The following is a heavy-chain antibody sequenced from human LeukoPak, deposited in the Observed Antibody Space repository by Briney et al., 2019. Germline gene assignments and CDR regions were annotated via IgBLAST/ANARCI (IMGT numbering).Heavy chain of an antibody. CDR2: ISASGIST. CDR1: AFTFSSYA. D-gene: IGHD1-1*01. CDR3: ARALNLLDPVTLDY. V-gene: IGHV3-23*01. J-gene: IGHJ4*02. Sequence: GGSLRLSCAASAFTFSSYAMSWVRQAPGKGLEWVSAISASGISTYYADSVKGRFTISRDNAKNSLFLQMNSLRAEDTAVYYCARALNLLDPVTLDYWGQGTLVTVSS.